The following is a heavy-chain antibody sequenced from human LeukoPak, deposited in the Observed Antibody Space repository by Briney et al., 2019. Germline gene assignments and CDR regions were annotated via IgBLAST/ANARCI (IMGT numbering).Heavy chain of an antibody. CDR2: INPSGGSA. CDR1: GYTFTSYY. V-gene: IGHV1-46*01. CDR3: ARSALNDRYSGYDYGVDY. J-gene: IGHJ4*02. Sequence: ASVKVSCKASGYTFTSYYMHWVRQAPGQGLEWMGIINPSGGSASYAQKFQGRVTMTRDMSTSTVYMELSSLRSEDTAVYYCARSALNDRYSGYDYGVDYWGQGTLVTVSS. D-gene: IGHD5-12*01.